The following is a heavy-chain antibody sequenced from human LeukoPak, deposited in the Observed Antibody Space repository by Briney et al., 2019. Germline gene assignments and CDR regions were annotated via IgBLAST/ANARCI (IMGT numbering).Heavy chain of an antibody. J-gene: IGHJ5*02. V-gene: IGHV4-34*01. D-gene: IGHD6-25*01. CDR1: GGSFSGYY. CDR2: INHSGST. Sequence: SETLSLTCAVYGGSFSGYYWSWIRQPPGKGLEWIGEINHSGSTNYNPSLKSRVTISVDTSKNQFSLKLSSVTAADTAVYYCARGVYHRRAALGGHWFDPWGQGTLVTVSS. CDR3: ARGVYHRRAALGGHWFDP.